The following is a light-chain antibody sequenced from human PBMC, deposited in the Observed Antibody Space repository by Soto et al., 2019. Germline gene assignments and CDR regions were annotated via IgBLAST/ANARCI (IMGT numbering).Light chain of an antibody. CDR2: NNN. CDR3: AAWDDSLNGWV. CDR1: SSNIGSND. V-gene: IGLV1-44*01. Sequence: QSVLTQPPSASGTPGQRVTISCSGSSSNIGSNDVNWHQQLPGTAPTLLIYNNNQRPSGVPDRFSGSKSGTSASLAISGLQSEDEAHYYCAAWDDSLNGWVFGGGTKVTVL. J-gene: IGLJ3*02.